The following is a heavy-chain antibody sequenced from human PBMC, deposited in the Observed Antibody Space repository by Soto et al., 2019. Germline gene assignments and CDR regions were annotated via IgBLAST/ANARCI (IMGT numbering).Heavy chain of an antibody. V-gene: IGHV1-18*01. CDR3: ARHDSSGYYYYFGY. CDR2: ISAYNGNT. J-gene: IGHJ4*02. D-gene: IGHD3-22*01. Sequence: GASVKVSCKASGYTFTSYGISWVRQAPGQGLEWMGWISAYNGNTNYAQKLQGRVTMTTDTSTSTAYMELRSLRSDDTAVYYCARHDSSGYYYYFGYWGQGTLVTVSS. CDR1: GYTFTSYG.